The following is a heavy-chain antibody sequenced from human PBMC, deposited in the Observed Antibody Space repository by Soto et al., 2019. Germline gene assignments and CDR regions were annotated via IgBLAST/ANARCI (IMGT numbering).Heavy chain of an antibody. Sequence: ASVKISCKASGYTFTSYGISWVRQAPGQGLEWMGWISAYNGNTNYAQKLQGRVTMTTDTSTSTAYMELRSLRSDDTAVYYCARTVGATTEVWFEPWGQGTLVTVSS. CDR2: ISAYNGNT. D-gene: IGHD1-26*01. CDR3: ARTVGATTEVWFEP. CDR1: GYTFTSYG. V-gene: IGHV1-18*01. J-gene: IGHJ5*02.